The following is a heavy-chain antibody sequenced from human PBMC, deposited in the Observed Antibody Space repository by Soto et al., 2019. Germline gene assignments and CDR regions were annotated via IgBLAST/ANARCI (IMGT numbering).Heavy chain of an antibody. CDR1: GFTFSRYW. J-gene: IGHJ3*01. CDR3: AKVDFFVVGISRGFDL. V-gene: IGHV3-74*01. Sequence: EVELVESGGGLVQPGGSLRLSCAASGFTFSRYWMHWVRQAPGEGLVWVSGISTEGSTTRYVDSVKGRFTISRDNVKNTLSLQMSSLRAEDTAVYYCAKVDFFVVGISRGFDLWGQGTVVTVSS. CDR2: ISTEGSTT. D-gene: IGHD3-3*01.